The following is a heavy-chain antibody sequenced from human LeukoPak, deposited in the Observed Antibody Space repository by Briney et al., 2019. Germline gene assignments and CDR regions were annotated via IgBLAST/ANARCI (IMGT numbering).Heavy chain of an antibody. CDR3: ARSGSAGNYYYYGMDV. Sequence: SETLSLTCTVSGGRISSYYWSWIRQPAGKGLEWIGRIYTSGSTNYNPSLKSRVTMSVDTSKNQFSLKLSSVTAADTAVYYCARSGSAGNYYYYGMDVWGQGTTVTVSS. CDR2: IYTSGST. D-gene: IGHD6-19*01. V-gene: IGHV4-4*07. CDR1: GGRISSYY. J-gene: IGHJ6*02.